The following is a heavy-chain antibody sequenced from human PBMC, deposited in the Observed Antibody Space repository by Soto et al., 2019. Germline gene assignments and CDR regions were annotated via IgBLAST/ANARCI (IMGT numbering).Heavy chain of an antibody. D-gene: IGHD6-13*01. Sequence: SETLSLTCTVSGGSISSSSYYWGWIRQPPGKGLEWIGSIYCSGSTYYNPSLKSRVTISVDTSKNQFSLKLSSVTAADTAVYYCASTGIEAAGTLNCLDPWGQGTLVTVST. CDR2: IYCSGST. V-gene: IGHV4-39*01. J-gene: IGHJ5*02. CDR1: GGSISSSSYY. CDR3: ASTGIEAAGTLNCLDP.